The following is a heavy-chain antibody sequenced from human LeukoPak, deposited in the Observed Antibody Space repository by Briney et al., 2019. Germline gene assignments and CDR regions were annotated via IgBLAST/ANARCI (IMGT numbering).Heavy chain of an antibody. CDR2: IYYSGST. D-gene: IGHD3-3*01. CDR1: GGSISSGGYY. Sequence: PSETLSLTCTVSGGSISSGGYYWSWIRQHPGKGLEWIGYIYYSGSTYYNPSLKSRVTISVDTSKNQFSLKLSSVTAADTAVYYCARVYYDFWSGYYPRPYYYGMDVWGQGTTVTVSS. CDR3: ARVYYDFWSGYYPRPYYYGMDV. V-gene: IGHV4-31*03. J-gene: IGHJ6*02.